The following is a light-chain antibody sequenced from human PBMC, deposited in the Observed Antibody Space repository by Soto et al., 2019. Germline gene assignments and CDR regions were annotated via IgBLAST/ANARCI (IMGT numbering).Light chain of an antibody. V-gene: IGKV3-15*01. CDR2: GAS. J-gene: IGKJ1*01. CDR1: QSVGSY. CDR3: QQYSNWPVT. Sequence: EIVLTQSPATLSFSPGERATLSCRASQSVGSYLAWYQQKPGQAPRLLIYGASTRATGIPARFSGSGSGTEFTLTISSLQSEDFAVYYCQQYSNWPVTFGQGTKVDIK.